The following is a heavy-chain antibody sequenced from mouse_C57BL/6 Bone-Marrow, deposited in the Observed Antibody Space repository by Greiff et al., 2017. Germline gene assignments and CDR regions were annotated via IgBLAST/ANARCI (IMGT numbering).Heavy chain of an antibody. CDR3: ARWVFITTVVTLDYFDY. J-gene: IGHJ2*01. V-gene: IGHV1-69*01. CDR2: IDPSDSYT. D-gene: IGHD1-1*01. CDR1: GYTFTSYW. Sequence: QVQLKQPGAELVMPGASVKLSCKASGYTFTSYWMHWVKQRPGQGLEWIGEIDPSDSYTNYNQKFKGKSKLTVDKSSSTAYMQLSSLTSEDSAVYYCARWVFITTVVTLDYFDYWGQGTTLTVSS.